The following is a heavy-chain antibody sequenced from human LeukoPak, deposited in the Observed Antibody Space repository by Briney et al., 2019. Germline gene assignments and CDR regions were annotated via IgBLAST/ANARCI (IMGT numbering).Heavy chain of an antibody. CDR1: GYTFTSYG. Sequence: ASVKVSCKASGYTFTSYGISWVRQAPGQGLEWMGWISAYNGNTNYAQKLQGRVTMTTDTSTSTAYKELRSLRSDDTAVYYCARDRDSSGNFDYWGQGTLVTVSS. CDR2: ISAYNGNT. CDR3: ARDRDSSGNFDY. D-gene: IGHD6-19*01. J-gene: IGHJ4*02. V-gene: IGHV1-18*01.